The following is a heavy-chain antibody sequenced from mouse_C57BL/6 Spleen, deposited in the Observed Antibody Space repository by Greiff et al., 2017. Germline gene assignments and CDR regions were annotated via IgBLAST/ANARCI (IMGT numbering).Heavy chain of an antibody. Sequence: VKLMESGGGLVKPGGSLKLSCAASGFTFSDYGMHWVRQAPEKGLEWVAYISSGSSTIYYADTVKGRFTISRDNAKNTLFLQMTSLRSEDTAMYYCARHGSSSYYFDDWGQGTTLTVSS. CDR3: ARHGSSSYYFDD. D-gene: IGHD1-1*01. CDR2: ISSGSSTI. CDR1: GFTFSDYG. V-gene: IGHV5-17*01. J-gene: IGHJ2*01.